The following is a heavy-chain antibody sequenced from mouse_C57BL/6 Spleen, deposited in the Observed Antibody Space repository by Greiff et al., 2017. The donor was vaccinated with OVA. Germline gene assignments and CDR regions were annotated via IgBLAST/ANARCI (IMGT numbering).Heavy chain of an antibody. CDR3: ARLEMGTHYLDY. CDR2: IYPGDGDT. V-gene: IGHV1-80*01. CDR1: GYAFSSYW. D-gene: IGHD2-3*01. Sequence: QVQLQQPGAELVKPGASVKISCKASGYAFSSYWMNWVKQRPGKGLEWIGQIYPGDGDTNYNGKFKGKATLTADKSSSTAYMQLSSLTSADSAVYFCARLEMGTHYLDYWGQGTTLTVSS. J-gene: IGHJ2*01.